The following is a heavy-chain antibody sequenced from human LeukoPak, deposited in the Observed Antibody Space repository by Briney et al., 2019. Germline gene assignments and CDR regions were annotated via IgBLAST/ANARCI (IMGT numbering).Heavy chain of an antibody. J-gene: IGHJ4*02. CDR2: ISGSGGST. CDR3: AKEAYSRMGAADYPDY. V-gene: IGHV3-23*01. D-gene: IGHD1-14*01. CDR1: GFTFSSYA. Sequence: PGGSLRLSCAASGFTFSSYAMSWVRQAPGKGLEWVSAISGSGGSTYYADSVKGRFTISRDNSKNTLYLQMNSLRAEDTAVYYCAKEAYSRMGAADYPDYWGQGTLVTVS.